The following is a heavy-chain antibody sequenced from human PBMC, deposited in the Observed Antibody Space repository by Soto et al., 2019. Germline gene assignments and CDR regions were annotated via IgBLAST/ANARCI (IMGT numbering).Heavy chain of an antibody. Sequence: LGESLKISCKGSGYSFTSYWISWVRQMPGKGLEWMGRIDPSDSYTNYSPSFQGHVTISADKSISTAYLQWSSLKASDTAMYYCAWYSSSSGYYYYYGMDVWGQGTTVTVSS. D-gene: IGHD6-6*01. V-gene: IGHV5-10-1*01. CDR2: IDPSDSYT. J-gene: IGHJ6*02. CDR3: AWYSSSSGYYYYYGMDV. CDR1: GYSFTSYW.